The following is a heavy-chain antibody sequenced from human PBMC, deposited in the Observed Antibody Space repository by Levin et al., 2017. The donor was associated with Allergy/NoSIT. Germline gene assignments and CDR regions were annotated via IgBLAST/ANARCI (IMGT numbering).Heavy chain of an antibody. CDR1: GFTFSNYA. Sequence: GGSLRLSCAASGFTFSNYAMAWVRQAPGKGLEWVSSLGGSGGPSYYVDSVKGRFTSARDNSKNTLYLQMNGLRAEDTAVYYCAKETCSWGVFDYWGQGTLVAVSS. V-gene: IGHV3-23*01. CDR3: AKETCSWGVFDY. CDR2: LGGSGGPS. J-gene: IGHJ4*02. D-gene: IGHD3-10*01.